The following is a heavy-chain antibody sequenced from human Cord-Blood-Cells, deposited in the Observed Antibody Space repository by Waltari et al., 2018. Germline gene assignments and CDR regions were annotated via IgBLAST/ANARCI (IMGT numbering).Heavy chain of an antibody. J-gene: IGHJ4*02. CDR3: ASGYCSSTSCPMKDY. D-gene: IGHD2-2*01. CDR1: GFTFDDYA. V-gene: IGHV3-9*01. CDR2: ISWNIGSI. Sequence: EVQLVESGGGLVQPGRSLRLSCAASGFTFDDYAMHWVRQAPGKGLEWVSGISWNIGSIGYADSVKGRFTISRYNAKNSLYLQMNSLRAEDTALYYCASGYCSSTSCPMKDYWGQGTLVTVSS.